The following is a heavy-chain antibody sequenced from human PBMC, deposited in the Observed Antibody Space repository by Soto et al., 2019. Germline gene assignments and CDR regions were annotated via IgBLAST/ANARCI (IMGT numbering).Heavy chain of an antibody. CDR3: ARRKERSGPYYLDL. D-gene: IGHD6-25*01. J-gene: IGHJ4*02. V-gene: IGHV1-8*01. CDR2: MNPNNGNA. CDR1: GFTFITYY. Sequence: ASVKVSCKSSGFTFITYYFSWVRQAAGQGLEWMGWMNPNNGNAGFAQKFRDRITMTRNTSISTAYLELSSLRSDDSAVYFCARRKERSGPYYLDLWGQGTQVTVSS.